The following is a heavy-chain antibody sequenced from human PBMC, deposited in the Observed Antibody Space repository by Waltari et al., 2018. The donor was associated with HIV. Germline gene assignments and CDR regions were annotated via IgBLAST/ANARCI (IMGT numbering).Heavy chain of an antibody. CDR3: ASAFIEYFDY. Sequence: LPASCPVLFHPSETLSLTCVVSDYSISSGYYWGWIRQTQGKGRGGRGKREKRGKKDDKKSLMSRVTISVDTSKNQVSLRLSSVTAADTAVYYCASAFIEYFDYWGQGTLVTVSA. CDR1: DYSISSGYY. CDR2: REKRGKK. V-gene: IGHV4-38-2*01. D-gene: IGHD3-16*02. J-gene: IGHJ4*02.